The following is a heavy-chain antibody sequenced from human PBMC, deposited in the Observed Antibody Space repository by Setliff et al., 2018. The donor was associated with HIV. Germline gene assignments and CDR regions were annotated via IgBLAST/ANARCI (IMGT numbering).Heavy chain of an antibody. V-gene: IGHV3-43D*03. CDR1: GFTFDDYA. CDR3: AKGNYRFEN. Sequence: PGGSLRLSCAASGFTFDDYAMHWVRQAPGKGLEWVSFISWDGGSSDYADSVKGRFTISRDNSKSSLFLQMVSLRAEDTAVYFCAKGNYRFENWGQGTLVTVSS. D-gene: IGHD3-16*02. CDR2: ISWDGGSS. J-gene: IGHJ4*02.